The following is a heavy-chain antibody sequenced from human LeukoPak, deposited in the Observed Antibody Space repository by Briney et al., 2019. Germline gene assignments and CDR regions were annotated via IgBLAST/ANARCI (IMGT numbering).Heavy chain of an antibody. CDR1: GGSISSGGYY. J-gene: IGHJ4*02. D-gene: IGHD3-16*01. CDR2: IYYSGST. CDR3: ARAQGGLRLGELPHFDY. Sequence: SQTLSLTCTVSGGSISSGGYYWSWIRQHPGKGLEWIGYIYYSGSTYYNPSLKSRVTISVDTSKNQFSLKLSSVTAADTAVYYCARAQGGLRLGELPHFDYWGQGTLVTVSS. V-gene: IGHV4-31*03.